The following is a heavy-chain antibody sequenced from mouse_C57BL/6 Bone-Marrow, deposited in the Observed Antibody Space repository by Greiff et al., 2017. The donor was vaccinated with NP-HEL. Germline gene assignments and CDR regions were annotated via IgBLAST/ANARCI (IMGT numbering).Heavy chain of an antibody. J-gene: IGHJ3*01. Sequence: ESGPGLVKPSQSLSLTCSVTGYSITSGYYWNWIRQFPGNKLEWMGYISYDGSTNYNPSLKNRTSITRDTSKNQFFLKLNSVTTEDTATYYCARDSSSSWFAYWGQGTLVTVSA. CDR1: GYSITSGYY. D-gene: IGHD1-1*01. CDR2: ISYDGST. CDR3: ARDSSSSWFAY. V-gene: IGHV3-6*01.